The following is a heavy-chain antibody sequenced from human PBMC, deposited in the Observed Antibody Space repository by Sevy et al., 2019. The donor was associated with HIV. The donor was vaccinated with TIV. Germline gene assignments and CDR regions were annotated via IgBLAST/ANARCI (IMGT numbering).Heavy chain of an antibody. CDR1: GFTVSSDY. CDR3: ARESSITWQVGYYGMAV. V-gene: IGHV3-66*01. Sequence: GGSLRLSCAASGFTVSSDYMTWVRQAPGKGLEWVSVIYSGGTTYYADSVKGRFTISRDNSKNTVYLQMNSLRAEETAVYYCARESSITWQVGYYGMAVWGQGTTVTVSS. J-gene: IGHJ6*02. CDR2: IYSGGTT. D-gene: IGHD1-26*01.